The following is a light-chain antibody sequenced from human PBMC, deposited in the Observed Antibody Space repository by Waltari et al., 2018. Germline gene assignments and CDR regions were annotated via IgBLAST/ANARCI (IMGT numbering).Light chain of an antibody. V-gene: IGKV2-29*02. J-gene: IGKJ1*01. Sequence: DVVMTQTPLSLSVTPGQPASISCKSSQSLLHSDGKTYLYWYLQKPGQSPQLLIYEGSRRFSGVSDRFSVSGSGTDFTLKISRVEAEDGGVYYCMQGIHLPWTFGQGTKVEIK. CDR2: EGS. CDR3: MQGIHLPWT. CDR1: QSLLHSDGKTY.